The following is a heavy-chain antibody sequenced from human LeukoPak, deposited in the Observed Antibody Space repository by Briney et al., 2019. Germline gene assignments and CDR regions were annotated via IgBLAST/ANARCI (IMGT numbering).Heavy chain of an antibody. CDR2: IGSFGTTI. V-gene: IGHV3-48*04. D-gene: IGHD5-12*01. CDR1: GFTFSNYW. J-gene: IGHJ4*02. CDR3: AKVATEAYYFDY. Sequence: QPGGSLTLSCAASGFTFSNYWMNWVRQAPGKGLEWVSYIGSFGTTISYADSVKGRFTISRDNAKSSLFLQMSSLRAEDTAVYYCAKVATEAYYFDYWGQGTLVAVSS.